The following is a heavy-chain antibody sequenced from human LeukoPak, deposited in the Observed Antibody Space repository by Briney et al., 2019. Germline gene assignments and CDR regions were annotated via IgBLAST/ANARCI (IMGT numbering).Heavy chain of an antibody. V-gene: IGHV4-39*01. D-gene: IGHD6-19*01. J-gene: IGHJ4*02. CDR3: ARLTGIAVAQK. CDR2: IYYSGST. Sequence: SETLSLTCTVSGGSISSSSYYWGWIRQPPGKGREWVGSIYYSGSTYYNPSLKSRVTISVDTSKNQFSLKLSSVTAADTAVYYCARLTGIAVAQKWGQGTLVTVSS. CDR1: GGSISSSSYY.